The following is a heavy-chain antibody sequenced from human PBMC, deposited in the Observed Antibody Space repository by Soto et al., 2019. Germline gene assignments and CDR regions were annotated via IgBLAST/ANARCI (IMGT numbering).Heavy chain of an antibody. Sequence: ASVKVSCKASRGTFSSYAISWVRQAPGQGLEWMGWIIPICGNTGNAQKFQGRVTMTRNTSISTAYMDLSSLRSEDTAVYYCARGAAFDIWGQGTMVTVSS. V-gene: IGHV1-8*02. J-gene: IGHJ3*02. CDR2: IIPICGNT. CDR3: ARGAAFDI. CDR1: RGTFSSYA.